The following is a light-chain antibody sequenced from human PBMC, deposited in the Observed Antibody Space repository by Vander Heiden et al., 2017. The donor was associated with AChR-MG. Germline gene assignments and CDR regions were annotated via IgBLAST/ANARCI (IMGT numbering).Light chain of an antibody. Sequence: IVLTQSPATLSLSPGDRATLSCRASHYISTNLAWHQQKPGQAPRLLIFDASSRATAIPARFSGSGSGTDFTLTISSLEPEDSALYFCQQRRNWPYTFGQGTKLEIK. J-gene: IGKJ2*01. CDR2: DAS. CDR3: QQRRNWPYT. CDR1: HYISTN. V-gene: IGKV3-11*01.